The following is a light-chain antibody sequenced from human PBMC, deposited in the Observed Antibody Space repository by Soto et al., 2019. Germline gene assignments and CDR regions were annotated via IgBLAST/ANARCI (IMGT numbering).Light chain of an antibody. J-gene: IGKJ1*01. CDR2: GAT. V-gene: IGKV3-15*01. CDR1: QSVSSD. CDR3: QQYTNLPSP. Sequence: EIVVKLSPGTLSLSQGERATLSCRASQSVSSDLAWYHQKPGQAPRLLIHGATTRATGIPARFSGSGSGTEFTLTIGSLQSEDFAVYYCQQYTNLPSPFAQRTNVDIK.